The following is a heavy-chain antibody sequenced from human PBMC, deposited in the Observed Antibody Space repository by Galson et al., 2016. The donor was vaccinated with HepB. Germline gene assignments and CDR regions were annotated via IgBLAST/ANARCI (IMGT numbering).Heavy chain of an antibody. D-gene: IGHD3-22*01. CDR3: ARDHRDNSGYYYFDY. V-gene: IGHV3-48*02. CDR2: ISSSSSII. CDR1: GFTFSTYA. Sequence: SLRLSCAASGFTFSTYAFNWVRQAPGKGLEWVSHISSSSSIIYYADSVKGRFTISRDNAKKSLYLQMNILRDEDTAVYYCARDHRDNSGYYYFDYWGQGSLVTVSS. J-gene: IGHJ4*02.